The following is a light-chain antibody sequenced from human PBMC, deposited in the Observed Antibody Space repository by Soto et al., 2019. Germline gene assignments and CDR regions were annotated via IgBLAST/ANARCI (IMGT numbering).Light chain of an antibody. Sequence: DIQMTQSPSSLSASVGDRVTITCRASQSISSYLNWYHQTPGKAPKLLIYAAASLQSGVPSRFRGSGSGTDITLTISSLQPEDFATYYFQQSYSTPYTFGQGTKLEIK. CDR1: QSISSY. CDR3: QQSYSTPYT. V-gene: IGKV1-39*01. J-gene: IGKJ2*01. CDR2: AAA.